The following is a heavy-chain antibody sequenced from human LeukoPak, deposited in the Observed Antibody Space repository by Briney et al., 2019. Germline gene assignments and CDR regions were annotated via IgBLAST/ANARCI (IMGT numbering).Heavy chain of an antibody. CDR1: GGSFSGYY. CDR3: ARPPHYYDTSGYSV. J-gene: IGHJ4*02. Sequence: AETLSLTCAVYGGSFSGYYWSWIRQPPGKGLEWIGEINHSGSTNYNPSLKSRVTMSVDTSKNQFSLKLSSVTAADTAVYYCARPPHYYDTSGYSVWGQGTLVTVSS. CDR2: INHSGST. D-gene: IGHD3-22*01. V-gene: IGHV4-34*01.